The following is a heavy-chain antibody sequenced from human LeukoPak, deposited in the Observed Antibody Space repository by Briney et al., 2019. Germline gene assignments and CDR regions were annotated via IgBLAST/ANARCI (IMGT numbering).Heavy chain of an antibody. Sequence: SVKVSCKASGGTFSSYAISWVRQAPGQGLEWMGGIIPIFGTANCAQKFQGRVTITADESTSTAYMELSSLRSEDTAVYYCAREYIVVVPAALNHNWFDPWGQGTLVTVSS. CDR2: IIPIFGTA. CDR1: GGTFSSYA. D-gene: IGHD2-2*01. J-gene: IGHJ5*02. CDR3: AREYIVVVPAALNHNWFDP. V-gene: IGHV1-69*13.